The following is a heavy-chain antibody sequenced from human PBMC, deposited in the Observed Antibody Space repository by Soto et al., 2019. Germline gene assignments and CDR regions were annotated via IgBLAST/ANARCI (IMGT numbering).Heavy chain of an antibody. CDR3: AREAAAGTLDY. CDR2: ISAYNGNT. D-gene: IGHD6-13*01. CDR1: GYTFTSYG. Sequence: QVQLVQSGAEVKKPGASVKVSCKASGYTFTSYGISWVQQAPGQGLEWMGWISAYNGNTNYAQKLQGRATMTTDTSTSTDYMELRSLRSDDPAVYYCAREAAAGTLDYWGQGTLVTVSS. J-gene: IGHJ4*02. V-gene: IGHV1-18*01.